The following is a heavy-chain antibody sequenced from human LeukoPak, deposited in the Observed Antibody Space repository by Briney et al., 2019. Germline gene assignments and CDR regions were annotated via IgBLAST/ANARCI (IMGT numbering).Heavy chain of an antibody. CDR1: GFNFRGQA. V-gene: IGHV4-4*02. D-gene: IGHD6-19*01. CDR3: ARPSHPYSSGYAFDI. Sequence: GSLRLSCAASGFNFRGQAMSWVRQPPGKGLEWIGEIYHSGSTNYNPSLKSRVTISVDKSKNQFSLKLSSVTAADTAVYYCARPSHPYSSGYAFDIWGQGTMVTVSS. J-gene: IGHJ3*02. CDR2: IYHSGST.